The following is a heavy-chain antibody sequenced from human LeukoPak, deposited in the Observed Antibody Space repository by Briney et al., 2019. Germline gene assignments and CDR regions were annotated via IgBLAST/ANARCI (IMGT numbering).Heavy chain of an antibody. V-gene: IGHV1-2*02. CDR1: GYTFTGYY. CDR2: INPNSGGT. Sequence: ASVKVSCKASGYTFTGYYMHCVRQAPGQGLEWMEWINPNSGGTNYAQKFQGRVTMTRDTSISTAYMELSRLRSDDTAVYYCARDRHYYDSSGQFDYWGQGTLVTASS. D-gene: IGHD3-22*01. CDR3: ARDRHYYDSSGQFDY. J-gene: IGHJ4*02.